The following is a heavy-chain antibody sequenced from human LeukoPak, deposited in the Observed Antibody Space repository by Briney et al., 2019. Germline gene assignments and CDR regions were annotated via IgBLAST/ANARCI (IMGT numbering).Heavy chain of an antibody. J-gene: IGHJ6*02. CDR1: GFTFSSYA. CDR2: IKQDGSEK. Sequence: PGGSLRLSCAASGFTFSSYAMTWVRQAPGKGLEWVGNIKQDGSEKYYVDSVKGRFTISRDNAKNSLYLQMNSLRAEDTAVYYCARESVYYGMDVWGQGTTVTVSS. V-gene: IGHV3-7*03. CDR3: ARESVYYGMDV. D-gene: IGHD4-17*01.